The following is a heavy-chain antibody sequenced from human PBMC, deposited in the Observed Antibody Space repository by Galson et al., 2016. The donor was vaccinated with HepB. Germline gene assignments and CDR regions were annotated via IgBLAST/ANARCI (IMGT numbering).Heavy chain of an antibody. J-gene: IGHJ4*02. V-gene: IGHV3-7*01. CDR1: TFTFSNYW. Sequence: SLRLSCADSTFTFSNYWMTWVRQAPGKGLEWVANIKPDGSEKYYVDSVKGRFTISRDNAKNSLYLQMNSLRAEDTAVYYCARRSCTAGGCYSASYLCFDSWGQGTLVTVSS. CDR3: ARRSCTAGGCYSASYLCFDS. CDR2: IKPDGSEK. D-gene: IGHD2-15*01.